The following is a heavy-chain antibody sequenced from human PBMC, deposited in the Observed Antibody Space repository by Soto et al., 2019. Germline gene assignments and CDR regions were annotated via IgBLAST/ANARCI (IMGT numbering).Heavy chain of an antibody. V-gene: IGHV3-74*01. Sequence: GGSLRLSCAASGFTFSTGWMHWVRQTPEKGLVWVSHIDSAGSGTRYADSVKGRFTISRDNAKNTLFLQMNSLRVEDTAMYYCASSSGNNYGVGTNYYFDYWGQGTLVTVSS. CDR2: IDSAGSGT. CDR1: GFTFSTGW. J-gene: IGHJ4*02. D-gene: IGHD1-26*01. CDR3: ASSSGNNYGVGTNYYFDY.